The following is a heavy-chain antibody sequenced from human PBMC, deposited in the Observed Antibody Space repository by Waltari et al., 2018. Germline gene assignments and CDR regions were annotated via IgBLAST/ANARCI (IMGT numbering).Heavy chain of an antibody. V-gene: IGHV3-23*01. CDR2: ISGSGGNT. CDR3: VIRSRAADGKGYFDY. D-gene: IGHD6-13*01. Sequence: EVQLLESGGGLVQPGGSLRLSCAASGFTFSSYAMSWVRQASGKGLDWVSLISGSGGNTYYADSGKGRFTISRDNSKNTLYLQMNSLRVDDTAVYYCVIRSRAADGKGYFDYWGQGTQVTVSS. J-gene: IGHJ4*02. CDR1: GFTFSSYA.